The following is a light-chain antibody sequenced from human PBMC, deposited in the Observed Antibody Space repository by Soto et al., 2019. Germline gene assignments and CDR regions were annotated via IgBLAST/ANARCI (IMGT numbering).Light chain of an antibody. J-gene: IGKJ1*01. CDR3: QQYESYPWT. V-gene: IGKV1-5*03. Sequence: DIQMTQSPSTLSASVGDRVSITCLARQSINTWLAWYQQKAGKAPKLLIYKASSLESGVSSRFSGSGSGTEFTLTISSLHPDDYANYYGQQYESYPWTFGQGTKVESK. CDR1: QSINTW. CDR2: KAS.